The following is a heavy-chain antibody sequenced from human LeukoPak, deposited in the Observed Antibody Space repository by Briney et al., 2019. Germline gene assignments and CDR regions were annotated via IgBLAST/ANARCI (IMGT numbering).Heavy chain of an antibody. Sequence: ASVKVSCKASGYTFTSYDINWVRQATGQGLEWMGWMNPNSGNTGYAQKVQGRVTMTRNTSISTAYMELSSLRSEDTAVYYCARVDESIKDYWGQGTLVTVSS. J-gene: IGHJ4*02. CDR1: GYTFTSYD. CDR3: ARVDESIKDY. CDR2: MNPNSGNT. V-gene: IGHV1-8*01. D-gene: IGHD3/OR15-3a*01.